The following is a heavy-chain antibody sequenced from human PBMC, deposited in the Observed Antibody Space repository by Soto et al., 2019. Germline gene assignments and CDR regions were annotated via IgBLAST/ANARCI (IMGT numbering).Heavy chain of an antibody. J-gene: IGHJ6*02. V-gene: IGHV1-18*01. Sequence: VASVKVSCKASGYTFTSYGISWVRQAAGQGLEWMGWISAYNGNTNYAQKLQGRVTMTTDTSTSTDYMELRSMRSDDTAVYYCARGYCSSTSCYWHDYYDYYGMDVWGQGTTVTVSS. CDR2: ISAYNGNT. D-gene: IGHD2-2*01. CDR3: ARGYCSSTSCYWHDYYDYYGMDV. CDR1: GYTFTSYG.